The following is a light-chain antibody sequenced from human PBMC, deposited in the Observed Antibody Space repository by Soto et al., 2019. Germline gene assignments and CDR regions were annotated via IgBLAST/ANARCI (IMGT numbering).Light chain of an antibody. V-gene: IGLV1-40*01. CDR2: GHN. CDR1: WSNIGAGHD. J-gene: IGLJ3*02. CDR3: QSYDSSLRV. Sequence: QSVLTQPPSVSGAPGLRVTISCTGGWSNIGAGHDVHWYQQLPGTAPKLLIYGHNKRPSGVPDRFSGSTSGDSASLTITGLRAEDEADYYCQSYDSSLRVFGGGTKVTVL.